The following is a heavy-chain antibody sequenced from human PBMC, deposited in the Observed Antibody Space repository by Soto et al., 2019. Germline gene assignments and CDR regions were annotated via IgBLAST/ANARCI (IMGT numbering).Heavy chain of an antibody. CDR3: LRDIFGVVIFDS. CDR1: VFSFSDSA. D-gene: IGHD3-3*01. J-gene: IGHJ4*02. CDR2: ISTNGRST. V-gene: IGHV3-64D*06. Sequence: PWWSLRLSCSASVFSFSDSAMHWVRQAPGKRLEYVSAISTNGRSTYYADSVKGRFTISRDNSKNTVHLQMSSLRAEDTAVYYCLRDIFGVVIFDSWGQGTPVTVSS.